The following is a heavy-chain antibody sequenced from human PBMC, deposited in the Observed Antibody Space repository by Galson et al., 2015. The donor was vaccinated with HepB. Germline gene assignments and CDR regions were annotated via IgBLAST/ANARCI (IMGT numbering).Heavy chain of an antibody. CDR1: GFIFSNAW. Sequence: SLRLSCAASGFIFSNAWMNWVRQAPGKGLQWVGRIKSKFGGGTTDYAAPVKGRFTISRDDSKNTVYLLMSSLRTEDTAMYYCNTGGYFFDYWGQGTPVTVSS. V-gene: IGHV3-15*07. D-gene: IGHD3-16*01. CDR3: NTGGYFFDY. CDR2: IKSKFGGGTT. J-gene: IGHJ4*02.